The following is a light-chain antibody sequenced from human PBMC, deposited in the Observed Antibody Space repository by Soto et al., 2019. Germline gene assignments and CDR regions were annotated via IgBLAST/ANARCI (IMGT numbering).Light chain of an antibody. Sequence: EMVFTQSPGTLSLSPGERATRSCRASQSVSSSYLAWYQQKPGQAPRLLIYGASSRATGIPDRFSGSGSGTDFTLTITRLEPEDFAVYYCQQYGSSPWTFGQGTKVDIK. CDR3: QQYGSSPWT. CDR2: GAS. CDR1: QSVSSSY. V-gene: IGKV3-20*01. J-gene: IGKJ1*01.